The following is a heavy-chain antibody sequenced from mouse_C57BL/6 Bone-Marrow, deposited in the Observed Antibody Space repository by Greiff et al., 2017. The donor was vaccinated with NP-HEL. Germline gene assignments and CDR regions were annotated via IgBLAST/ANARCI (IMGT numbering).Heavy chain of an antibody. V-gene: IGHV5-4*01. CDR3: AREEETVEGAY. CDR1: GFTFSSYA. Sequence: EVHLVASGGGLVKPGGSLKLSCAASGFTFSSYAMSWVRQTPEKRLEWVATISDGGSYTYYPANVTGRFTISRDNAKNNLYLQMSQLKSEDTAMYYCAREEETVEGAYGGQGTLVTVSA. D-gene: IGHD1-1*01. CDR2: ISDGGSYT. J-gene: IGHJ3*01.